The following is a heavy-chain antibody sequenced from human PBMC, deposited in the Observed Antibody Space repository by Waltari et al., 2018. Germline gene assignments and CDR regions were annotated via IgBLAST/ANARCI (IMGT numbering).Heavy chain of an antibody. CDR1: GFSLSTSGVG. Sequence: QITLKESGPTLVKPTQTLTLTCTFSGFSLSTSGVGVGWIRQPPGKALEWLALIYWNDDKRYSPSLKSRLTITQDTSKNQVVLTMTNMDPVDTATYYCAHYIAVAGPDPHEYNWFDPWGQGTLVTVSS. D-gene: IGHD6-19*01. V-gene: IGHV2-5*01. J-gene: IGHJ5*02. CDR2: IYWNDDK. CDR3: AHYIAVAGPDPHEYNWFDP.